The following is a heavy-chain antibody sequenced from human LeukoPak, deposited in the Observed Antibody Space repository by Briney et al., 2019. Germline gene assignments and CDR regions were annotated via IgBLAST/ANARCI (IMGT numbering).Heavy chain of an antibody. J-gene: IGHJ3*02. CDR1: GFTFSSYG. CDR3: AALYGDYGAFDI. Sequence: GGSLRLSCAASGFTFSSYGMHWVRQAPGKGLEWVAVISYDGSNKYYADSVKGRFTISRENSKNTLYLQMNSLRAEDTAVYYCAALYGDYGAFDIWGQGTMVTVSS. CDR2: ISYDGSNK. D-gene: IGHD4-17*01. V-gene: IGHV3-30*03.